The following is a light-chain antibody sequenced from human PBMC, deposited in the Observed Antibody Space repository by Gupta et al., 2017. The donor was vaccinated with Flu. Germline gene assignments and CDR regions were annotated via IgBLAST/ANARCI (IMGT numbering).Light chain of an antibody. Sequence: QSALTQPASVSGSPGQSLTIPCTGTSSDVGGYNYVSWYRQHPGKAPQLIIYEVRNLPSGVSNRFSGSKSGTTASLTISGLQAEDEAEYYCSSYTRSSSWVFGGGTKVTVL. V-gene: IGLV2-14*03. CDR2: EVR. J-gene: IGLJ3*02. CDR3: SSYTRSSSWV. CDR1: SSDVGGYNY.